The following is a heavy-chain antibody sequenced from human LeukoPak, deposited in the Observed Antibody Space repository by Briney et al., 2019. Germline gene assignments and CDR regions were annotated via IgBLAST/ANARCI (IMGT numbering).Heavy chain of an antibody. CDR2: IDGGGTIA. Sequence: GSLRLSCAGAGRTFSNYALSWVRQAPERGLEWVSSIDGGGTIAKYADSVEGRFTISRDNSRNTLYLQMNSLRADDTAIYYCSKDPNGDYIGAFDDWGQGTLVTVSS. D-gene: IGHD4-17*01. CDR1: GRTFSNYA. V-gene: IGHV3-23*01. CDR3: SKDPNGDYIGAFDD. J-gene: IGHJ3*01.